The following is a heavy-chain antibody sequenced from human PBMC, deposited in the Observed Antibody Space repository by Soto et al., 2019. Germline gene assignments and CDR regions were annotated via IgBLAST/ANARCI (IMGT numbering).Heavy chain of an antibody. CDR1: GFTFSMYS. CDR2: ISDDGRST. V-gene: IGHV3-64D*06. CDR3: VKLAEYGVDEG. D-gene: IGHD4-17*01. Sequence: GWALRLSCSASGFTFSMYSMHWIRQAPGKGLEYVSAISDDGRSTYYADSVKGRYTISRDNSNNAVFLQMSSLRPDDTAVYYCVKLAEYGVDEGWGLGTLVTGSS. J-gene: IGHJ4*02.